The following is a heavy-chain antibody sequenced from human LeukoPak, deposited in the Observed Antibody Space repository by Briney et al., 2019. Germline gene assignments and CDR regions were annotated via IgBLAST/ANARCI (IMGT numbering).Heavy chain of an antibody. D-gene: IGHD2-15*01. CDR2: ISSSSSYI. Sequence: PGGSLRLSCAASGFTFSSYAMSWVRQAPGKGLEWVSSISSSSSYIYYAGSVKGRFTISRDNAKNSLYLQMNSLRAEDTAVYYCARVKEFCSGGSCYWGGFYYYGMDVWGQGTTVTVSS. CDR1: GFTFSSYA. V-gene: IGHV3-21*01. CDR3: ARVKEFCSGGSCYWGGFYYYGMDV. J-gene: IGHJ6*02.